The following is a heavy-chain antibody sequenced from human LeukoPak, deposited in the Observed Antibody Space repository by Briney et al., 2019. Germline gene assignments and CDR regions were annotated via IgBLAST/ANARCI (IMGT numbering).Heavy chain of an antibody. J-gene: IGHJ4*02. CDR1: GFTFSSYW. CDR3: ARERYTTDGGWDY. Sequence: GGSLRLSCAASGFTFSSYWMSWVRQAPGKGLEWVANIKQDGSEKYYVDSVKGRFTISRDNAKNSLSLQMNSLRAEDTAVYYCARERYTTDGGWDYWGQGTLVTVSS. D-gene: IGHD2-2*02. CDR2: IKQDGSEK. V-gene: IGHV3-7*01.